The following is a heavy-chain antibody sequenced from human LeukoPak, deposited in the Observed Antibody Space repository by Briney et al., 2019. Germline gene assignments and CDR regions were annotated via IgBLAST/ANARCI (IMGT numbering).Heavy chain of an antibody. J-gene: IGHJ4*02. V-gene: IGHV3-74*01. CDR3: ARGAYYFDY. CDR1: GFTFSSYW. CDR2: INSDGSST. Sequence: GGSLRLSCAASGFTFSSYWMHWARQAPGKGLVWVSRINSDGSSTRSADSVKGRFTISRDNAKNTLYLQMNSLRAEDTAVYYCARGAYYFDYWGQGNLVTVSS.